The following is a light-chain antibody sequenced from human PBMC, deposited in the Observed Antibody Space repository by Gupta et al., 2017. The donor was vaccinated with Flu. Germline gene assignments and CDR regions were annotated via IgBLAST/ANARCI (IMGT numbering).Light chain of an antibody. V-gene: IGLV1-44*01. J-gene: IGLJ1*01. CDR3: AAWDDSLNGHYV. CDR2: GSN. CDR1: SSNIVSNT. Sequence: VTISCSGSSSNIVSNTVNWYHQVPGTSPKHLIYGSNQRPSGVPDRLAGSKSGTSAALAISGLQSEDEADYYCAAWDDSLNGHYVFGTGTKVTVL.